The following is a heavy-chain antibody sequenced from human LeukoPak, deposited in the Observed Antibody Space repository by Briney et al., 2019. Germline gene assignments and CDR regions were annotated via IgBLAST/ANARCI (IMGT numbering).Heavy chain of an antibody. D-gene: IGHD5-12*01. CDR3: ARGGDIVATGGIYYMDV. CDR2: ISAYNGNT. Sequence: ASVKVSCKASGYTFTSYGISWVRQAPGQGLEWMVWISAYNGNTNYAQKLQGRVTMTTDTSTSTVYMELRSLRSDDTAVYYCARGGDIVATGGIYYMDVWGKGTTVTVSS. CDR1: GYTFTSYG. J-gene: IGHJ6*03. V-gene: IGHV1-18*01.